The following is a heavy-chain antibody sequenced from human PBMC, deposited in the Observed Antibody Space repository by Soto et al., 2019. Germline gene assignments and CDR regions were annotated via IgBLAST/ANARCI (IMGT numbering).Heavy chain of an antibody. Sequence: PSETLSLTCSVSGGSIGGSSYYWGWIRQPPGKGLEWIANIYHSGRTHYNPSLKSRVTISVDTSKNHFSLKLTSVTAADTAVYYRARGVVPDVWGQGTGVTVSS. CDR2: IYHSGRT. D-gene: IGHD6-6*01. J-gene: IGHJ6*02. V-gene: IGHV4-39*02. CDR3: ARGVVPDV. CDR1: GGSIGGSSYY.